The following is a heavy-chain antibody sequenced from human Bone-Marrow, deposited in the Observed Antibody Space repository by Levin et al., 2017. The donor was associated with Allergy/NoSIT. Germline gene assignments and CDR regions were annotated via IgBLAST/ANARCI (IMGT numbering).Heavy chain of an antibody. CDR1: GGSISSAY. CDR2: VYHSGST. Sequence: SQTLSLTCTVSGGSISSAYWSWIRQPPGKGLEWLGFVYHSGSTKYNPSLKSPITISLDTSRTRFSLTLRSVTAADTAVYYCARLQDYTSGYGAQYFDVWGQGAMVTVSS. D-gene: IGHD3-22*01. CDR3: ARLQDYTSGYGAQYFDV. V-gene: IGHV4-59*01. J-gene: IGHJ3*01.